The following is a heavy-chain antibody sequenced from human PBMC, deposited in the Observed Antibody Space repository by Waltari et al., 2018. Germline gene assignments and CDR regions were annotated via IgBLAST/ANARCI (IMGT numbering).Heavy chain of an antibody. CDR3: ARDADYDRSGSDY. J-gene: IGHJ4*02. D-gene: IGHD3-10*01. V-gene: IGHV3-74*01. CDR2: ISADGATK. Sequence: EVLMVESGGGLVQPGGSLRLSCGVSGFTCRNSWMHWVRNAPGKGLGWVSRISADGATKKYADTVKGRFTISRDSAKNELYLQMNSLRDDDTAVYYCARDADYDRSGSDYWGQGTLVTFTS. CDR1: GFTCRNSW.